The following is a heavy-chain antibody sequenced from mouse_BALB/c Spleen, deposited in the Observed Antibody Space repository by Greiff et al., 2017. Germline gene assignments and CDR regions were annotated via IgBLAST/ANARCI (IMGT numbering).Heavy chain of an antibody. J-gene: IGHJ2*01. D-gene: IGHD2-14*01. CDR1: GYTFTSYW. CDR3: ARRGYYRYEEDYFDY. CDR2: IDPSDSET. Sequence: QVQLQQPGAELVKPGAPVKLSCKASGYTFTSYWMNWVKQRPGRGLEWIGRIDPSDSETHYNQKFKDKATLTVDKSSSTAYIQLSSLTSEDSAVYYCARRGYYRYEEDYFDYWGQGTTLTVSS. V-gene: IGHV1-69*02.